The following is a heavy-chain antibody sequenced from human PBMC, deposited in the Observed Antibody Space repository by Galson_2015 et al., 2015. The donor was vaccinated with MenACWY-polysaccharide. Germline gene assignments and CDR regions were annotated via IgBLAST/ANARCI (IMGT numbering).Heavy chain of an antibody. CDR2: TYCRSKCYN. CDR1: GDSVSSHSAV. J-gene: IGHJ4*02. V-gene: IGHV6-1*01. D-gene: IGHD4-11*01. CDR3: TRNLDTLLTTRGGFDY. Sequence: CAISGDSVSSHSAVWNWIRQSPSRGLEWLGRTYCRSKCYNDYAVSVKSRITIKPGTSKNQFSLQLNSETPEDTAVYYCTRNLDTLLTTRGGFDYWGQGTPVTVSS.